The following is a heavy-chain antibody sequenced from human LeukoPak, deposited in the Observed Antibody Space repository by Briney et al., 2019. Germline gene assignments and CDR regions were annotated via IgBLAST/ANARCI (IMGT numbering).Heavy chain of an antibody. CDR1: GFTFSSYG. Sequence: PGGSLRLSCAASGFTFSSYGMHWVRQAPGKGLEWVALISFDGGKKYYADSVKGRFTISRDNSKNTLYLQMNSLIPDDTAVYYCARRRGNSSGWSLDYWGQGTLVTVSS. D-gene: IGHD6-19*01. CDR2: ISFDGGKK. CDR3: ARRRGNSSGWSLDY. V-gene: IGHV3-30*03. J-gene: IGHJ4*02.